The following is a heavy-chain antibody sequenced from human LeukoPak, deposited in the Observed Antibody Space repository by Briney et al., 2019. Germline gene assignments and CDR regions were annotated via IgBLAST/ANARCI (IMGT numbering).Heavy chain of an antibody. J-gene: IGHJ4*02. CDR1: GYAFTTAY. CDR3: AREKPETYHLDF. CDR2: IKPSGDWT. V-gene: IGHV1-46*01. Sequence: GASVKVSCKASGYAFTTAYIHWVRQAPGQGLEWVGIIKPSGDWTLYAQKFQGRVTMTRDMSTGTVYMELSSLRSEDTVIYYCAREKPETYHLDFWRQGTLVTVSS. D-gene: IGHD1-14*01.